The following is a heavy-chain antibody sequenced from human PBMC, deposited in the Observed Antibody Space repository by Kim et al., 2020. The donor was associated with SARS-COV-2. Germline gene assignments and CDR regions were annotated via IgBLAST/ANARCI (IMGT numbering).Heavy chain of an antibody. CDR1: GITFSSYA. V-gene: IGHV3-23*01. D-gene: IGHD4-17*01. CDR2: ITGSGDST. J-gene: IGHJ4*02. CDR3: ADGDYFLNY. Sequence: GGSLRLSCAASGITFSSYAMNWVRQAPGKGLEWVSVITGSGDSTNYADSVKGRFTISRDNSKNTLYLQMNSLRAEDTAIYYCADGDYFLNYWGQGTKVTV.